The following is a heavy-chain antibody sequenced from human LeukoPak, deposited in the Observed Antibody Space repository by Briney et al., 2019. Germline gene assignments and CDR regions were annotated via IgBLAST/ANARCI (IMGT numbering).Heavy chain of an antibody. Sequence: SETLSLTCTVSGGSITSTNYNWGWIRQPPGKGLEWIGSICYSGSTFYNPSLKSRVTISVDTSKNQFSLKLTSVTAADTAVYYCAREHRSSKYFDSWGQGALMIVSS. D-gene: IGHD6-6*01. CDR1: GGSITSTNYN. CDR2: ICYSGST. CDR3: AREHRSSKYFDS. J-gene: IGHJ4*02. V-gene: IGHV4-39*02.